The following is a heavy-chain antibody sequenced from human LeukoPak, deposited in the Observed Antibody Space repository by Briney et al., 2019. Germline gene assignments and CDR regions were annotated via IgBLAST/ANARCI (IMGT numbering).Heavy chain of an antibody. D-gene: IGHD3-22*01. CDR3: VRGNYDNRGYSNAFDI. J-gene: IGHJ3*02. CDR1: GASISSSY. CDR2: IYYNGNT. Sequence: PSETLSLTCTVYGASISSSYWSWVRQPPGKRLEWIGFIYYNGNTNSNPSLKSRVTISVDTSKNQFSLKLTSVTAADTAVYYCVRGNYDNRGYSNAFDIWGQGAMVTVSS. V-gene: IGHV4-59*01.